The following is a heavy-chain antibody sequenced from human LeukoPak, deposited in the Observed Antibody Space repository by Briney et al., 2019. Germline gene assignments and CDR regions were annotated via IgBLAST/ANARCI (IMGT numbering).Heavy chain of an antibody. D-gene: IGHD3-22*01. CDR2: ISGSGGST. Sequence: GGSLRLSCAASGFTFSSYAMSWVRQAPGKGLEWVSAISGSGGSTYYADSVKGRFTISRDNSKNTLHLQMNSLRAEDTAVYYCAKSPYYYDSSGYYESSDYWGQGTLVTVSS. V-gene: IGHV3-23*01. J-gene: IGHJ4*02. CDR3: AKSPYYYDSSGYYESSDY. CDR1: GFTFSSYA.